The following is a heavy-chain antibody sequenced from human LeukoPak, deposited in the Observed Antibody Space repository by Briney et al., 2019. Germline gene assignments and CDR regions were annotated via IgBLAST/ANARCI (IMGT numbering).Heavy chain of an antibody. CDR2: IYYSGST. D-gene: IGHD5-24*01. J-gene: IGHJ4*02. CDR3: ARADMATSPFDY. V-gene: IGHV4-59*01. Sequence: PSETLSLTCTVSGGSISSYYWSRIRQPPGKGLEWIGYIYYSGSTKYNPSLTSRVTISVDTSKNQFSLNLSSVTAADTAVYYCARADMATSPFDYWGQGTLVTVSS. CDR1: GGSISSYY.